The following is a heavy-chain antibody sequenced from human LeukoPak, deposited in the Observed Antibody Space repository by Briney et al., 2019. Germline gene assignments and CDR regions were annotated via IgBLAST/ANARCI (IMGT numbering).Heavy chain of an antibody. CDR3: AREILGGFNPGAY. CDR2: IHRSGSP. CDR1: LASTTSNC. J-gene: IGHJ4*02. V-gene: IGHV4-4*02. Sequence: SAALSLTCTVSLASTTSNCSSSARQRPGKGLEWIGEIHRSGSPNYNPSLQSRVTISIDRPRNQIALELSSVTAADTAVYYCAREILGGFNPGAYWGQGTLVTVSS. D-gene: IGHD1-14*01.